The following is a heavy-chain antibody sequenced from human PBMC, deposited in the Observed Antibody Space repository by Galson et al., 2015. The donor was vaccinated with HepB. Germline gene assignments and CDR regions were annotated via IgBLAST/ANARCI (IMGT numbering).Heavy chain of an antibody. J-gene: IGHJ6*02. D-gene: IGHD1-14*01. CDR3: ARTNYKINHCYFGMDV. Sequence: QSGAEVKKPGESLKISCKGSGYSFTSYWIAWVRQMPGKGLEWMGIIYPDDSDTRYSPSFQGLVTMSADKSINTAYLQWNSVKASDTAMYFCARTNYKINHCYFGMDVWGQGTTVIVSS. CDR2: IYPDDSDT. CDR1: GYSFTSYW. V-gene: IGHV5-51*01.